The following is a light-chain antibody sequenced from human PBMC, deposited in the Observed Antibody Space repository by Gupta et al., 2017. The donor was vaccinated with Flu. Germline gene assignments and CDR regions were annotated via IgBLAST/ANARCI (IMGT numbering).Light chain of an antibody. CDR1: QSVSSSY. V-gene: IGKV3-20*01. CDR3: QQYSNLPWT. Sequence: GTRSLSPGERATLACRASQSVSSSYVAWYQQKPGQAPRLLIYGASGRAAAIPDRFSGSGSGTDFTLTISRLEAEDFAVYHCQQYSNLPWTFGQRTKVEIK. J-gene: IGKJ1*01. CDR2: GAS.